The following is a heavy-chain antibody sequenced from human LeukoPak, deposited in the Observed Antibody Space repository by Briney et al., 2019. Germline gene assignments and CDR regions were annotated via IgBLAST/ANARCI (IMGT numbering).Heavy chain of an antibody. CDR2: ISAYNGNT. V-gene: IGHV1-18*01. J-gene: IGHJ5*02. D-gene: IGHD2-2*01. CDR1: GYTFTSYG. CDR3: ARRTYHDWFDP. Sequence: GASVKVSCKASGYTFTSYGISWVRQAPGQGLEWMGWISAYNGNTNYAQKLQGRVTMTRNTSISTAYMELSSLRSEDTAVYYCARRTYHDWFDPWGQGTLVTVSS.